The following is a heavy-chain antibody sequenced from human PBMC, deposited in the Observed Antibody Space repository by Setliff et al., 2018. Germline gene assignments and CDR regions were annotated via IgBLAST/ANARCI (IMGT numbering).Heavy chain of an antibody. Sequence: SVKVSCKASGYTFTSYGISWVRQAPGQGLEWMGWITPFNGNTNYAQKFQDRVTITRDRSMSTAYMELSSLRSEATAMYYCAGDTIQDAFDIWGQGTMVTVSS. CDR3: AGDTIQDAFDI. D-gene: IGHD3-3*01. CDR1: GYTFTSYG. V-gene: IGHV1-45*02. J-gene: IGHJ3*02. CDR2: ITPFNGNT.